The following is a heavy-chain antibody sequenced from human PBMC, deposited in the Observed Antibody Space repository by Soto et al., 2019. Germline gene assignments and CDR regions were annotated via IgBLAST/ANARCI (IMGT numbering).Heavy chain of an antibody. CDR2: LSSDGFGT. J-gene: IGHJ4*02. CDR1: GFTLSPYW. V-gene: IGHV3-74*03. CDR3: ARDLGGPDY. D-gene: IGHD3-16*01. Sequence: GGSLRLSCAASGFTLSPYWMHWVRQAPGRGLEWVARLSSDGFGTAYADSVKGRFLISRDTARNTLFLHMNILRHEDTAVYYCARDLGGPDYWGRGTLVTVSS.